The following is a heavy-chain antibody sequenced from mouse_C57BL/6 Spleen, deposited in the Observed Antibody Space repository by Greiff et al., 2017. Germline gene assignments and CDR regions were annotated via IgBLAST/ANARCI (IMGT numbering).Heavy chain of an antibody. CDR2: IYPGNGNT. J-gene: IGHJ2*01. Sequence: QVQLQQSGAELVKPGASVKLSCKASGYTFTDYTMHWVKQRTGQGLEWIGGIYPGNGNTNYNEKFKGKATLTADQTSSTAYMKLSRLTAEDSAVYYCARYHTYTDFAYWGQGTTLTVSS. V-gene: IGHV1-84*01. CDR1: GYTFTDYT. CDR3: ARYHTYTDFAY.